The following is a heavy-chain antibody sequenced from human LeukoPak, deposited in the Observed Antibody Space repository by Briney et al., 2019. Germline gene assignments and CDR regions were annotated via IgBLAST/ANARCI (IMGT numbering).Heavy chain of an antibody. V-gene: IGHV1-2*02. D-gene: IGHD3-9*01. J-gene: IGHJ4*02. CDR2: INSNSGGT. CDR1: GYTFTSYG. Sequence: GASVKVSCKASGYTFTSYGISWVRQAPGQGLEWMGWINSNSGGTNYAQNFQGRVTMTRDTSVSTAYMEISRLRSDDTAVYYCARVHYDILTGYSYFDYWGQGTLVTVSS. CDR3: ARVHYDILTGYSYFDY.